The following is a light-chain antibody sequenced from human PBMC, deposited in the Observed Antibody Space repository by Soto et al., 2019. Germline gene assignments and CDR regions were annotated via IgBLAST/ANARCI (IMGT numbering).Light chain of an antibody. CDR3: AAWNDSLNGFYV. V-gene: IGLV1-44*01. J-gene: IGLJ1*01. Sequence: QLVLTQPPSASGTPGQRVTISCSGGSSNIGTNSVNWYQQLPGRAPKLLIYNHDLRPSGVPDRFSGSKSGTSASLAISGLQSEDEAEYDCAAWNDSLNGFYVFGIGTKLTVL. CDR1: SSNIGTNS. CDR2: NHD.